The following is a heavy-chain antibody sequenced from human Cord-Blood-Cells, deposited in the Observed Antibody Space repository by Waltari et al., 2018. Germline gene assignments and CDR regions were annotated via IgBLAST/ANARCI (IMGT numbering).Heavy chain of an antibody. Sequence: QLQLQESGPGLVKPSETLSLTCTVSGGSISSSSYYWGWIRQPPGKGLEGIGSIYYSGGTSYNRSLKSRVTISVDTSKNRFSLKLSSVTAADTAVYYCARHVRGIAVAGKKTFDYWGQGTLVTVSS. J-gene: IGHJ4*02. CDR3: ARHVRGIAVAGKKTFDY. V-gene: IGHV4-39*01. D-gene: IGHD6-19*01. CDR1: GGSISSSSYY. CDR2: IYYSGGT.